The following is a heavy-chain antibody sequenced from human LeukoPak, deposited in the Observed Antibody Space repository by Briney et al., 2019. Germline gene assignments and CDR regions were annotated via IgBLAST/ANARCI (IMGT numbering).Heavy chain of an antibody. V-gene: IGHV4-30-2*01. J-gene: IGHJ6*02. CDR2: IYHSGST. D-gene: IGHD3-10*01. Sequence: SETLSLTCTVSGGSISSGGYYWSWIRQPPGKGLEWIGYIYHSGSTYYNPSLKSRVTISVDRSKNQFSLKLSSVTAADTAVYYCARAMYYYGSGSYLDYGMDVWGQGTTVTVSS. CDR1: GGSISSGGYY. CDR3: ARAMYYYGSGSYLDYGMDV.